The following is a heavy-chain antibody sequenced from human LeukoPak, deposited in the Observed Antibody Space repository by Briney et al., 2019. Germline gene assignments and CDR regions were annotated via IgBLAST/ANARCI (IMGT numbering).Heavy chain of an antibody. V-gene: IGHV1-18*01. J-gene: IGHJ4*02. CDR1: SYTFTSYG. D-gene: IGHD3-10*01. Sequence: ASVKVSCKASSYTFTSYGISWVRQAPGQGLEWMGWISAYNGNTYYAQKLQDRVTMTTDTSTNTAYMELRSLRSDDTAVYYCAREGSALRDLNYFDFWGQGTLVSVSS. CDR2: ISAYNGNT. CDR3: AREGSALRDLNYFDF.